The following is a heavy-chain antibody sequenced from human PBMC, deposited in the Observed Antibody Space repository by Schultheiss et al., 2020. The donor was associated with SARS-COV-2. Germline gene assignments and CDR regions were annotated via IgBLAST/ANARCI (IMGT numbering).Heavy chain of an antibody. CDR1: GGSISSGGYY. J-gene: IGHJ6*02. Sequence: SETLSLTCTVSGGSISSGGYYWSWIRQHPGKGLEWIGYIYYSGSTYYNPSLKSRVTISVDTSKNQFSLKLSSVTAADTAVYYCARDSAVTEDYYYGMDVWGQGTTVTVSS. CDR3: ARDSAVTEDYYYGMDV. CDR2: IYYSGST. V-gene: IGHV4-31*03. D-gene: IGHD4-17*01.